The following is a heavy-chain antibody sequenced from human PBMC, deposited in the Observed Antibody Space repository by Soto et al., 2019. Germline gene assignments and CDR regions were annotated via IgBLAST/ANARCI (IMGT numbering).Heavy chain of an antibody. J-gene: IGHJ4*02. D-gene: IGHD2-2*01. CDR2: IIPILGIA. V-gene: IGHV1-69*02. Sequence: QVQLVQSGAEVKKPGSSVKVSCKASGGTFSSYTISWVRQAPGQGLEWMGRIIPILGIANYAQKFQGRVTINAYKSTSTAYMEMSSVRSEDTAVYYCALEYCSSTSCYRDYWGQGTLVPVSS. CDR3: ALEYCSSTSCYRDY. CDR1: GGTFSSYT.